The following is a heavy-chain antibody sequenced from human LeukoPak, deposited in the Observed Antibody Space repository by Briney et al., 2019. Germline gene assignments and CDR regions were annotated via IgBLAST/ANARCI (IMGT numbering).Heavy chain of an antibody. Sequence: SETLSITCAAYGCSFSGYYWSWIRQPPGKGLEWIGEINHSGSTNYNPSLKSRVTISVDTSKNQFSLKLNSVTAADTAVYYCAGVAKRWWGDYYYIDVWGKGTTVTVSS. CDR2: INHSGST. V-gene: IGHV4-34*01. J-gene: IGHJ6*03. D-gene: IGHD5-18*01. CDR3: AGVAKRWWGDYYYIDV. CDR1: GCSFSGYY.